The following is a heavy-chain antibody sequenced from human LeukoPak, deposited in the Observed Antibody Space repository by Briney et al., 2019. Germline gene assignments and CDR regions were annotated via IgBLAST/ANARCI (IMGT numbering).Heavy chain of an antibody. CDR1: GFTFSDYW. Sequence: GGSLRLSCAASGFTFSDYWMSWVRQAPGKGLEWVANVKKDGSEKYYVDSVKGRFTISRDNAKNSLYLQMNSLRAEDTAVYYCARDYRGYRAPYYFDYWGQGTLVTVSS. V-gene: IGHV3-7*01. D-gene: IGHD2-15*01. CDR3: ARDYRGYRAPYYFDY. J-gene: IGHJ4*02. CDR2: VKKDGSEK.